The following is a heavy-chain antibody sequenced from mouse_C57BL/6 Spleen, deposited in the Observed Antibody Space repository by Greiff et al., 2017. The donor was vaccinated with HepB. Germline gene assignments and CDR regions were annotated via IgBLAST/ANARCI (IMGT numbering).Heavy chain of an antibody. CDR2: IRSKSNNYAT. CDR1: GFSFNTYA. D-gene: IGHD1-1*01. J-gene: IGHJ4*01. CDR3: VRHSYYYGSFYAMDY. V-gene: IGHV10-1*01. Sequence: EVKLVESGGGLVQPKGSLKLSCAASGFSFNTYAMNWVRQAPGKGLEWVARIRSKSNNYATYYADSVKDRFTISRDDSESMLYLQMNNLKTEDTAMYYCVRHSYYYGSFYAMDYWGQGTSVTVSS.